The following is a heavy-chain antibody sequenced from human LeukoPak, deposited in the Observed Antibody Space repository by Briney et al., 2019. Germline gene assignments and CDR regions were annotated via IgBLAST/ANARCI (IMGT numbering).Heavy chain of an antibody. CDR3: ARGGAVASYYYYMDV. CDR1: GGSISSYY. Sequence: SETLSLTCTVSGGSISSYYWSWIRQPPGKGLEWIGYIYYSGSTNYNPSLKSRVTISVDTSKNQFSLKLSSVTAADTAVYYCARGGAVASYYYYMDVWGKGPRSPSP. J-gene: IGHJ6*03. CDR2: IYYSGST. V-gene: IGHV4-59*01. D-gene: IGHD6-19*01.